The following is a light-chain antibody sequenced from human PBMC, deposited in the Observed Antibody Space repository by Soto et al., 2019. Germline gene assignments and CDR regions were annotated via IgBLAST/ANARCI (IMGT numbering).Light chain of an antibody. CDR3: QQYDNWPIT. Sequence: EIMLTQSPATLSLSPGERATLSCRASQSVSSYLAWYQQKPGQAPRLLIYDASNRATGIPARFSGSGSGTEFTLIISSLQSEDSAVYYCQQYDNWPITFGQGTRLEIK. V-gene: IGKV3-11*01. CDR1: QSVSSY. J-gene: IGKJ5*01. CDR2: DAS.